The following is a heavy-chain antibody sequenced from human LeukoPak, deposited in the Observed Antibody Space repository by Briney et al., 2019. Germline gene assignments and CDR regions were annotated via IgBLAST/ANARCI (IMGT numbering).Heavy chain of an antibody. CDR1: GYTFTDYY. V-gene: IGHV1-2*02. CDR3: ARANFLYCSSSTCLFDY. Sequence: ASVKVSCKASGYTFTDYYMHWVRQAPGQGFEWMGWINPNDGDTNYAQKFQGRVTMTRDTSISTVHMEVSRLRSDDTAVYYCARANFLYCSSSTCLFDYWGQGTLVTVSS. J-gene: IGHJ4*02. D-gene: IGHD2-2*01. CDR2: INPNDGDT.